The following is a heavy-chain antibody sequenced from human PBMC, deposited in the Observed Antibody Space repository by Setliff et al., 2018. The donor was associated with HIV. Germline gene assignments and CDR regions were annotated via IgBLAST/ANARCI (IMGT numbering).Heavy chain of an antibody. V-gene: IGHV4-39*07. CDR2: IHYSGST. CDR3: ASSTTVVTPFFDY. CDR1: GASISSSSYY. D-gene: IGHD4-17*01. Sequence: SETLSLTCTVSGASISSSSYYWGWIRQPPGKGLEWIGSIHYSGSTYYNPSLKSRVTISVDTSKNQFSLKLSSVTAADTAVYYCASSTTVVTPFFDYWGQGTLVTVSS. J-gene: IGHJ4*02.